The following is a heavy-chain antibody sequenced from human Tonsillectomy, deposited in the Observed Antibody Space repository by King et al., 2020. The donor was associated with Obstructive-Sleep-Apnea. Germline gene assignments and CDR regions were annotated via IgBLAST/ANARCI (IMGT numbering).Heavy chain of an antibody. V-gene: IGHV3-23*04. Sequence: VQLVESGGGLVQPGGSLRLSCAASGFTFSSYAMSWVRQAPGKGLEWVSAISGNGGSTYYADSVKGRFTISRDNSKNTLYLQMNSLRAEDTAVYYCAKDRATNSGSYYSSDAFHIWGQGTMVTVSS. CDR1: GFTFSSYA. CDR3: AKDRATNSGSYYSSDAFHI. J-gene: IGHJ3*02. CDR2: ISGNGGST. D-gene: IGHD1-26*01.